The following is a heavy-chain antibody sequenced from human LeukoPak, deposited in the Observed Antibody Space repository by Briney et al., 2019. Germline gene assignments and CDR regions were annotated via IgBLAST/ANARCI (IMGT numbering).Heavy chain of an antibody. J-gene: IGHJ6*02. Sequence: ASVKVSCKASGYTFTSYYMHWVRQAPGQGLEWMGWINPNSGGTNYAQKFQGWVTMTSDTSISTVYMELSRLRSDDTAFYYCARMMMGPFYYYGMDVWGQGTTVTVSS. V-gene: IGHV1-2*04. CDR2: INPNSGGT. D-gene: IGHD1-26*01. CDR3: ARMMMGPFYYYGMDV. CDR1: GYTFTSYY.